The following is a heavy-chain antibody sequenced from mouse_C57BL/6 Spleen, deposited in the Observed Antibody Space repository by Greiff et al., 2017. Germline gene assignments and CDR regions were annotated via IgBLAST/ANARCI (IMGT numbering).Heavy chain of an antibody. CDR3: ARVITTVSFYAMDY. CDR2: IYPGDGDT. CDR1: GYAFSSSW. J-gene: IGHJ4*01. Sequence: VQLQESGPELVKPGASVKISCKASGYAFSSSWMNWVKQRPGKGLEWIGRIYPGDGDTNYNGKFKGKATLTADKSSSTAYMQLSSLTSEDSAVYFCARVITTVSFYAMDYWGQGTSVTVSS. V-gene: IGHV1-82*01. D-gene: IGHD1-1*01.